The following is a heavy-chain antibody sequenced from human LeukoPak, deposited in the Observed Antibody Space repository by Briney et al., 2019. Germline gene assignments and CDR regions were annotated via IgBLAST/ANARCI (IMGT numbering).Heavy chain of an antibody. CDR3: ARRVEMATNHPYFDY. J-gene: IGHJ4*02. V-gene: IGHV5-51*01. Sequence: GESLKISCKASGYSFTNYWIAWVRQMPGKGLEWMGIIYPGDSETRYSPSFQDQVTIPVDRSIDTAYLQWNSLRASDTAMYYCARRVEMATNHPYFDYWGQGSQVTVSS. CDR2: IYPGDSET. CDR1: GYSFTNYW. D-gene: IGHD5-24*01.